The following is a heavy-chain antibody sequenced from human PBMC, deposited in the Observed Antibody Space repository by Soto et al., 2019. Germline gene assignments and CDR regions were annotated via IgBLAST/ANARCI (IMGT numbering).Heavy chain of an antibody. CDR3: ARGPKYYYDSSGYHY. CDR2: IYYSGST. D-gene: IGHD3-22*01. J-gene: IGHJ4*02. CDR1: GGSISIGGYY. V-gene: IGHV4-31*03. Sequence: SETLEITCTFSGGSISIGGYYWSWIRQHPGKGLEWIGYIYYSGSTCYNPSLKSRVTTSVDASKNQFSLKMSSVTAADTAVYYCARGPKYYYDSSGYHYWGQGTLVTVSS.